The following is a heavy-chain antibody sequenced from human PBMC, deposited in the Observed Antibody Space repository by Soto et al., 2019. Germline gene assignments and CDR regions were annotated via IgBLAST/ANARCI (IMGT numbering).Heavy chain of an antibody. CDR1: GFTFSSYW. CDR3: ARDRGYSSLFDY. V-gene: IGHV3-74*01. D-gene: IGHD6-13*01. CDR2: INSDGSST. J-gene: IGHJ4*02. Sequence: EVQLVESGGGLVQPGGYLRLSCAASGFTFSSYWMHWVRQAPGKGLLWVSRINSDGSSTSYADSVKGRFTIARDNAKNTLYLQMNSLRAEDTAVYYCARDRGYSSLFDYWGQGTLVTVSS.